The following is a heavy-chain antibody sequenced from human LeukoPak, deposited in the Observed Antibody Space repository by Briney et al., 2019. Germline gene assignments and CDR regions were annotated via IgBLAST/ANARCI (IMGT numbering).Heavy chain of an antibody. D-gene: IGHD1-26*01. V-gene: IGHV1-2*02. Sequence: ASVKVSCKASGYTFTGYYMHWVRQAPGQGPEWMGWINPNSGGTNYAQKFQGRVTMTRDTSISTAYMELSRLRSDDTAVYYCASGSFTRATTQIRFDYWGQGTLVTVSS. CDR3: ASGSFTRATTQIRFDY. CDR2: INPNSGGT. J-gene: IGHJ4*02. CDR1: GYTFTGYY.